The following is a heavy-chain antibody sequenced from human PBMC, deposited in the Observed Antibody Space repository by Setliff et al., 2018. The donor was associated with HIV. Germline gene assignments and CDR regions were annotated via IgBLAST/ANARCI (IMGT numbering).Heavy chain of an antibody. D-gene: IGHD3-22*01. CDR2: ISYDGSNK. V-gene: IGHV3-30*03. CDR3: ARDHRPYFYDKAWFDP. Sequence: PGESLKISCAASGFTFSSYGMHWVRQAPGKGLEWVAVISYDGSNKYYADSVKGRFTISRDNSKNTLYLQMNSLRAEDTAVYYCARDHRPYFYDKAWFDPWGQGTLVTVSS. CDR1: GFTFSSYG. J-gene: IGHJ5*02.